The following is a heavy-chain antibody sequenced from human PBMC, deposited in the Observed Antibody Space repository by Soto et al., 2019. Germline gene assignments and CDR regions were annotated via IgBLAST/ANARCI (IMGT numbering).Heavy chain of an antibody. CDR2: IYAGNGNK. Sequence: GASVKVSCKASGYTFTSYAMHWVRQAPGQRLEWMGWIYAGNGNKKYSQNVQGRVTITRDTSANTLYMQMNSLRAEDTAVYYCARDYLVVPHRVIDYWGQGTLVTVSS. CDR1: GYTFTSYA. J-gene: IGHJ4*02. D-gene: IGHD2-2*01. CDR3: ARDYLVVPHRVIDY. V-gene: IGHV1-3*01.